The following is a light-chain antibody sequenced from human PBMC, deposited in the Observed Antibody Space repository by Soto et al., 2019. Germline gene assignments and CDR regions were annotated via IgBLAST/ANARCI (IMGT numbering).Light chain of an antibody. J-gene: IGLJ1*01. Sequence: SYELTQPPSVSVAPGQTARITCGGTNIGSKSVHWYQQKPGQAPVLVVYDDSDRPSWIPERFSGSNSGNTATLTISRVEAGDEADYYCQVWDSSSDHLYVFGTGTKVTVL. CDR3: QVWDSSSDHLYV. CDR1: NIGSKS. V-gene: IGLV3-21*02. CDR2: DDS.